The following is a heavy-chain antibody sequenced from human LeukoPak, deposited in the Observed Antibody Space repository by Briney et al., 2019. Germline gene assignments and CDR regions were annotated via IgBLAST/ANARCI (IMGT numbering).Heavy chain of an antibody. CDR1: GFTFSDYN. CDR2: ISGSSSYI. CDR3: ATFREMDSRDFDY. D-gene: IGHD5-24*01. J-gene: IGHJ4*02. V-gene: IGHV3-21*01. Sequence: GGSLRLSCAASGFTFSDYNMNWVRQAPGKGLEWVSSISGSSSYIYYEDSLKGRFTISRDNAKNSLYLQMDSLRAEDTAIYYCATFREMDSRDFDYWGQGTLVTVSS.